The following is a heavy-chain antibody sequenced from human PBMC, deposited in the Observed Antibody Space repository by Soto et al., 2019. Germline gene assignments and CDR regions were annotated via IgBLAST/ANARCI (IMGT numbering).Heavy chain of an antibody. D-gene: IGHD3-16*01. CDR1: GYTFTSYG. CDR3: ARDRGMNFMITFGGVTTLGGFDY. J-gene: IGHJ4*02. V-gene: IGHV1-18*01. Sequence: ASVKVSCKASGYTFTSYGISWVRQAPGQGLEWMGWISAYNGNTNYAQKLQGRVTMTTDTSTSTAYMELRSLRSGDTAVYYCARDRGMNFMITFGGVTTLGGFDYWGQGTLVTVSS. CDR2: ISAYNGNT.